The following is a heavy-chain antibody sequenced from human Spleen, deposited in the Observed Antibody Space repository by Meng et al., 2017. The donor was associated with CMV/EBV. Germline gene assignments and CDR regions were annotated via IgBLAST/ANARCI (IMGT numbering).Heavy chain of an antibody. J-gene: IGHJ4*02. V-gene: IGHV3-11*04. CDR3: ARCRRYYDGGVYPDY. Sequence: SGVIYSDYCMSWIRQAPGKGPELLSYNILGDSPIFYSESVRGRFTLSRDNAGRSLILQMTGLRAEDTAIYYCARCRRYYDGGVYPDYWGRGTLVTVSS. CDR1: GVIYSDYC. CDR2: NILGDSPI. D-gene: IGHD3-22*01.